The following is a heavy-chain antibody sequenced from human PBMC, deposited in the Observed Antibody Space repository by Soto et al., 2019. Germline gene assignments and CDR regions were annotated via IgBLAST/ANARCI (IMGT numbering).Heavy chain of an antibody. Sequence: SETLSLTCTVSGGSISSGGYYWSWIRQHPGKGLEWIGYIYYSGSTYYNPSLKSRVTISVDTSKNQFSLKLSSVTAADTAVYYCARMVRGVTYYYGMDVWGQGTTVTVSS. CDR2: IYYSGST. CDR1: GGSISSGGYY. D-gene: IGHD3-10*01. CDR3: ARMVRGVTYYYGMDV. V-gene: IGHV4-31*03. J-gene: IGHJ6*02.